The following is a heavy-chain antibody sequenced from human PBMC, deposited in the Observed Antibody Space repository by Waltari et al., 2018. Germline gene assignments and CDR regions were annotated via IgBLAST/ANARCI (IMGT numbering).Heavy chain of an antibody. D-gene: IGHD3-10*01. CDR3: AREGRDYYGSGTYYKGYYNYGLDV. J-gene: IGHJ6*02. CDR1: GFTFSFNA. Sequence: QVQLVESGGGVVQPGGSLRLSCAASGFTFSFNAMHWVRQAPGKGLEWVAVISFDASNKYYADSVKGRFTISRDNSKNTLDLQMNSLRTEDTAIYYCAREGRDYYGSGTYYKGYYNYGLDVWGQGTTVTVSS. CDR2: ISFDASNK. V-gene: IGHV3-30-3*01.